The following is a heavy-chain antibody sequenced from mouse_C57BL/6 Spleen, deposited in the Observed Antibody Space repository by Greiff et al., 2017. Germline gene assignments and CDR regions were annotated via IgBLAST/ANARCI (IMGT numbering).Heavy chain of an antibody. J-gene: IGHJ4*01. CDR2: ISNGGGSN. Sequence: EVMLVESGGGLVQPGGSLKLSCAASGFTFSSYTMSWVRQTPEKRLEWVAYISNGGGSNYYPDTVKGRFTITRDNAKKTLYLQMSSMKSEGTAMYYCARHYYGSSYYAMDYWGQGTSVTVSS. CDR1: GFTFSSYT. CDR3: ARHYYGSSYYAMDY. V-gene: IGHV5-12-2*01. D-gene: IGHD1-1*01.